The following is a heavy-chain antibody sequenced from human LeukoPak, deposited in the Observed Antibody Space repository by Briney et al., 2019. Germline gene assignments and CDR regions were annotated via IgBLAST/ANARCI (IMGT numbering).Heavy chain of an antibody. CDR2: IYYSGST. D-gene: IGHD3-9*01. Sequence: SETLSLTCTVSGGSISSSSYYWGWIRQPPGKGLEWIGSIYYSGSTYYNPSLKSRVAISVDTSKSQFSLKLSSVTAADTAVYYCASWLIYYDILTTPGFYWGQGTLVTVSS. CDR3: ASWLIYYDILTTPGFY. J-gene: IGHJ4*02. V-gene: IGHV4-39*01. CDR1: GGSISSSSYY.